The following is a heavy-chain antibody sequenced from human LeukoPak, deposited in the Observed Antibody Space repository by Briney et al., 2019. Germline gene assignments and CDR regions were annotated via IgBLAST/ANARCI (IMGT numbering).Heavy chain of an antibody. CDR1: GFTFSSYA. D-gene: IGHD2-2*01. J-gene: IGHJ3*02. CDR3: ATSEGLYYQEIHKSAPAFDI. Sequence: GGSLRLSCAASGFTFSSYAMSWVRQAPGKGLEWVSAISGSGGSTYYADSVKGRFTLSRDNSKNTLYLQMNSLRAEDTAVYYCATSEGLYYQEIHKSAPAFDIWGQGTMVTVSS. CDR2: ISGSGGST. V-gene: IGHV3-23*01.